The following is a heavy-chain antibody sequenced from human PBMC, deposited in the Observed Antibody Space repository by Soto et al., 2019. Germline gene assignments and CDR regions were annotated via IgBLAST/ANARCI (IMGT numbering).Heavy chain of an antibody. CDR2: ISSSSSSI. V-gene: IGHV3-48*01. D-gene: IGHD4-17*01. Sequence: EVQLVESGGGLVQPRGSLRLPCTASGITFSDYSMNWVRQAPGKGLEWISYISSSSSSIFYADSLKGRFTISRDNAKNSLYLQMNSLRAEDTAVYYCASRGDYGDVSFDYWGQGTLVTVSS. CDR1: GITFSDYS. J-gene: IGHJ4*02. CDR3: ASRGDYGDVSFDY.